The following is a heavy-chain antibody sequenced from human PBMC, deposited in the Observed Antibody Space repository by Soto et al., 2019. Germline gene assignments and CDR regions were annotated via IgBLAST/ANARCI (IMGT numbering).Heavy chain of an antibody. V-gene: IGHV3-74*01. CDR1: GFIFNNYW. J-gene: IGHJ6*02. D-gene: IGHD6-6*01. CDR3: ARSYSSSSNPNRFYYYYYGMDV. Sequence: PGGSLRLSCAASGFIFNNYWMHWVRRAPGKGLVWVARINGDGTTTYVDSVKGRFTISRDNAKNMVYLQMDSLRAEDTAVYYCARSYSSSSNPNRFYYYYYGMDVWGQGTTVTVS. CDR2: INGDGTT.